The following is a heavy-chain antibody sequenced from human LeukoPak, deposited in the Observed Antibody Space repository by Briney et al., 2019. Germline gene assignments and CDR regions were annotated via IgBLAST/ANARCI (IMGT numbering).Heavy chain of an antibody. J-gene: IGHJ4*02. D-gene: IGHD3-9*01. CDR3: ARGPPDDILTGYYNDYFDY. Sequence: GASVKVSCKASGGTFSSYAISWVRQAPGQGLEWMGRIIPILGIANYAQKFQGRVTITADKSTSTAYMELSSLRSEDTAVYYCARGPPDDILTGYYNDYFDYWGQGTLVTVSS. CDR1: GGTFSSYA. V-gene: IGHV1-69*04. CDR2: IIPILGIA.